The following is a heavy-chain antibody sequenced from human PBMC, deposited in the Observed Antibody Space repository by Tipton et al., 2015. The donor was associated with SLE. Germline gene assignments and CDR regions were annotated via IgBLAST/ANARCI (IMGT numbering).Heavy chain of an antibody. V-gene: IGHV4-39*07. D-gene: IGHD3-3*01. Sequence: TLSLTCTVSGGSINSDSFYGGWIRQPPGGGLEWLGTIYYSGHTYHNPSLKSRVTMSLDTSKNHFSLKLSSVTAADTALYYCATNYDFLEYFQHWGQGTLVTVSS. CDR1: GGSINSDSFY. CDR3: ATNYDFLEYFQH. CDR2: IYYSGHT. J-gene: IGHJ1*01.